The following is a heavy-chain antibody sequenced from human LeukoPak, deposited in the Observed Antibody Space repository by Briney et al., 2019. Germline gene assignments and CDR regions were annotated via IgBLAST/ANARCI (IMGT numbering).Heavy chain of an antibody. CDR3: ARGGPDWQHDN. V-gene: IGHV4-30-4*01. CDR2: IYYRGRT. Sequence: PSETLSLTCTVSGVSINSGDYYWSWIRQPPGKGLEWIGCIYYRGRTSYNPSLKSRVTISADTSKSQFSLNLSSVTAADTAVYYRARGGPDWQHDNWGQGTLVTVTS. D-gene: IGHD3-9*01. J-gene: IGHJ4*02. CDR1: GVSINSGDYY.